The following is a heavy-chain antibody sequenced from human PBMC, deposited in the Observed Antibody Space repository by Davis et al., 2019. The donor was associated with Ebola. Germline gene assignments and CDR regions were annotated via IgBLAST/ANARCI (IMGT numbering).Heavy chain of an antibody. CDR3: ARTSIVGTTTTASDI. CDR1: GYTFKNSA. CDR2: ISAYTGNT. D-gene: IGHD1-26*01. J-gene: IGHJ3*02. Sequence: ASVKVSCKASGYTFKNSAISWVRQAPGQGLEWMGWISAYTGNTAYAQILQGRVTMTTDTSTGTAYMELRSLRSDDTAVYFCARTSIVGTTTTASDIWGQGTMVTVSS. V-gene: IGHV1-18*01.